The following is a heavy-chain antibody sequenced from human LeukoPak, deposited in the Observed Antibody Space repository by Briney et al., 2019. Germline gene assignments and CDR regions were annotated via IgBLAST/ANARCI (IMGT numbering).Heavy chain of an antibody. D-gene: IGHD3-16*01. CDR1: GGSISSYY. V-gene: IGHV4-59*01. Sequence: SETLSLTCTVSGGSISSYYWSWIRQPPAKGLEWIGYIYYSGSTNYNPSLKSRVTISVDTSKNQFSLKLSSVTAADTAVYYCARDGGMMIDYWGQGTLVTVSS. CDR3: ARDGGMMIDY. J-gene: IGHJ4*02. CDR2: IYYSGST.